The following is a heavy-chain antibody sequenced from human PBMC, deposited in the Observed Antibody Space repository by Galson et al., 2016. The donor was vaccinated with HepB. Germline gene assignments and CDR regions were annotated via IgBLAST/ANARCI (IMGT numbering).Heavy chain of an antibody. CDR2: IHYRGSI. CDR1: GASTTRGTYY. Sequence: TLSLTCTVSGASTTRGTYYWSWIRLHPGKGLEWIGYIHYRGSIHYNPSLESRVSMSIDTSMDQVSLRMSSVTAADTAVYYCARGDAYYYGSSRGTHFDHWGQGTLVTVSS. CDR3: ARGDAYYYGSSRGTHFDH. J-gene: IGHJ4*02. V-gene: IGHV4-31*03. D-gene: IGHD3-10*01.